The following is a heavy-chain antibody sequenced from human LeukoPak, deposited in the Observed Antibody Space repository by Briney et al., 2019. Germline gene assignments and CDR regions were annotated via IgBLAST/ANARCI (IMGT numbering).Heavy chain of an antibody. J-gene: IGHJ4*02. D-gene: IGHD2/OR15-2a*01. CDR3: VSFYEAY. Sequence: GGSLRLSCAASGNYRMHWVRQAPGKGLVWVSHINSDGSWTSYADSVKGRFTISKDNAKNTVYLQMNNLRAEDTAVYYCVSFYEAYWGRGTLVTVSS. CDR2: INSDGSWT. CDR1: GNYR. V-gene: IGHV3-74*01.